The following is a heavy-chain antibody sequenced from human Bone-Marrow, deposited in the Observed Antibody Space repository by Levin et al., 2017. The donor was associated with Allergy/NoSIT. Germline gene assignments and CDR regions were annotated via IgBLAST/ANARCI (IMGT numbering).Heavy chain of an antibody. J-gene: IGHJ4*02. CDR3: TSYPGPHYYDSSGYYYFDY. Sequence: GESLKISCAASGFTFSNAWMSWVRQAPGKGLEWVGRIKSKTDGGTTDYAAPVKGRFTISRDDSKTTLYLQMNSLKTEDTAVYFCTSYPGPHYYDSSGYYYFDYWGQGTLVTVSS. V-gene: IGHV3-15*01. CDR2: IKSKTDGGTT. CDR1: GFTFSNAW. D-gene: IGHD3-22*01.